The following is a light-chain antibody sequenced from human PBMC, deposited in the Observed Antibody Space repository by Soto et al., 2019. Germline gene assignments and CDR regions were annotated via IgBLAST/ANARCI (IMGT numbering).Light chain of an antibody. CDR1: SSDVGGYNF. CDR2: DVY. V-gene: IGLV2-11*01. Sequence: QSVLAQPRSVSGSPGQSVTVSCTGTSSDVGGYNFVSWYQQHPGEAPKLMIYDVYKRPSGVPDRFSGSKSGNTASLTISGLQAEDEAVYFCCSYAATYVYVFGTGTKVTVL. J-gene: IGLJ1*01. CDR3: CSYAATYVYV.